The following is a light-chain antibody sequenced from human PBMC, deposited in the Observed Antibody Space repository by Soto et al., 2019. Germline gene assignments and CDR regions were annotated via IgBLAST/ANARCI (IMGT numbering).Light chain of an antibody. V-gene: IGLV2-8*01. CDR1: SSDVGGYNC. CDR2: EVS. J-gene: IGLJ1*01. Sequence: QSVLTQPPSASGSPGQSVTISCTGTSSDVGGYNCVSWYQQHPGKAPKLMIYEVSKRPSGVPDRFSGSKSGNTASLTVSGLQAEDEADYYCSSYANSNNYVFGTGTKLTVL. CDR3: SSYANSNNYV.